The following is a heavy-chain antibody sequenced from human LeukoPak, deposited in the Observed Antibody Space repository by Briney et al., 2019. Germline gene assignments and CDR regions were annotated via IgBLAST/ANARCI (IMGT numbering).Heavy chain of an antibody. CDR3: ARDGYDSSGYYPRFDY. CDR1: GGTFSSYA. D-gene: IGHD3-22*01. V-gene: IGHV1-69*01. J-gene: IGHJ4*02. Sequence: SVKVSCKASGGTFSSYAISRVRQAPGQGLEWMGGIIPIFGTANYAQKFQGRVTITADESTSTAYMELSSLRSEDTAVYYCARDGYDSSGYYPRFDYWGQGTLVTVSS. CDR2: IIPIFGTA.